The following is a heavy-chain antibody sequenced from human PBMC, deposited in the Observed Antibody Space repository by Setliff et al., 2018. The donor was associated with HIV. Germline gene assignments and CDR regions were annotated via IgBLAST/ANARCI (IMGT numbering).Heavy chain of an antibody. Sequence: SETLSLTCTVSGGSISNYYWSWIRQPPGKGLEWIGYIYSSGTTDYNPSLKSRVTMSVDTSNSHLSLKLASVTAADTAVYYCARHYYTDPFDYWGQGTLVTVTS. V-gene: IGHV4-4*08. D-gene: IGHD3-22*01. CDR2: IYSSGTT. CDR3: ARHYYTDPFDY. CDR1: GGSISNYY. J-gene: IGHJ4*02.